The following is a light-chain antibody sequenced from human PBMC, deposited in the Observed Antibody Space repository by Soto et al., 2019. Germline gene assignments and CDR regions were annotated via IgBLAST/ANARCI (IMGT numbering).Light chain of an antibody. CDR3: QQRTDWHRT. V-gene: IGKV3-11*01. Sequence: EVVFTQSPATLYLSPGERATLSCRASQSVSRNLAWYQQKPGQAPRLLIYRASTRATGIPARFSGSGSGTDFSLSISSLQPEDFAVYYCQQRTDWHRTFGQGTKVEVK. J-gene: IGKJ1*01. CDR2: RAS. CDR1: QSVSRN.